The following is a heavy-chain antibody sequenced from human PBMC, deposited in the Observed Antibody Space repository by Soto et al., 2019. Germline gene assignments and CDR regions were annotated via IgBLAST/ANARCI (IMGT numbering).Heavy chain of an antibody. CDR2: IKQDGSEK. Sequence: GGSLRLSCAASGFTFSSYWMSWVRQAPGKGLEWVANIKQDGSEKYYVDSVKGRFTISRDNAKNSLYLQMNSLRAEDTAVYYCARVPNIVVVPAAMGPSPFDIWGQGTMVTVSS. CDR3: ARVPNIVVVPAAMGPSPFDI. V-gene: IGHV3-7*01. CDR1: GFTFSSYW. J-gene: IGHJ3*02. D-gene: IGHD2-2*01.